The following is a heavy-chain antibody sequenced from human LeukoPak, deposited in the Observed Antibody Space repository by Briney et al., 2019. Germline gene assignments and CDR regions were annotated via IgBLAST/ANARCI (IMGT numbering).Heavy chain of an antibody. CDR3: ASPRVGATAFDI. V-gene: IGHV5-51*01. J-gene: IGHJ3*02. CDR2: INPGDSDT. CDR1: GYSFSTYW. Sequence: GESLKISCKGSGYSFSTYWIGWVRQMPGKGLEYMGIINPGDSDTRYSPSVQGQVNISVDKSISTAYLQWSSLKASDTAMYYCASPRVGATAFDIWGQGTMVTVSS. D-gene: IGHD1-26*01.